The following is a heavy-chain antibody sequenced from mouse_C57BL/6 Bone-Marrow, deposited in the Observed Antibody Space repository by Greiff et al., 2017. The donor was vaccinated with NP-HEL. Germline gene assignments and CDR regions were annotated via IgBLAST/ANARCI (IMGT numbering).Heavy chain of an antibody. J-gene: IGHJ4*01. CDR3: TRGFITTVVASYYYAMDY. V-gene: IGHV5-9-1*02. CDR1: GFTFSSYA. Sequence: DVMLVESGEGLVKPGGSLKLSCAASGFTFSSYAMSWVRQTPEKRLEWVAYISSGGDYIYYADTVKGRFTIARDNARNTLYLQMSSLKSEDTAMYYCTRGFITTVVASYYYAMDYWGQGTSVTVSS. CDR2: ISSGGDYI. D-gene: IGHD1-1*01.